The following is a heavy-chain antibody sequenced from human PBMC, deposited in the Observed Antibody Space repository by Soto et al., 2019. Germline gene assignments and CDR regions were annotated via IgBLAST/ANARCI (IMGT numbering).Heavy chain of an antibody. CDR2: ISWDGGST. CDR3: AKDSLHYYDSSGAALD. J-gene: IGHJ1*01. D-gene: IGHD3-22*01. CDR1: GFTFDDYT. V-gene: IGHV3-43*01. Sequence: PGGSLRLSCAASGFTFDDYTMHWVRQAPGKGLEWVSLISWDGGSTYYADSVKGRFTISRDNSKNSLYLQMNSLRTEDTALYYCAKDSLHYYDSSGAALDWGQGTLVTVSS.